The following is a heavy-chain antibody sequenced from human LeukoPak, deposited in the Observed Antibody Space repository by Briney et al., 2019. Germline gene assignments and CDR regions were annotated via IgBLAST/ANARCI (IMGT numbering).Heavy chain of an antibody. CDR2: ISSSGSTI. CDR1: GFTFSDYY. V-gene: IGHV3-11*01. J-gene: IGHJ4*02. Sequence: GGSLRLSCAASGFTFSDYYMSWIRQAPGKGLEWVSYISSSGSTIYYADSVKGRFTISRDNAKNSLYLQMNSLRAEDTAVYYCARGEAYCGGDCSFFDYWAREPWSPSPQ. CDR3: ARGEAYCGGDCSFFDY. D-gene: IGHD2-21*02.